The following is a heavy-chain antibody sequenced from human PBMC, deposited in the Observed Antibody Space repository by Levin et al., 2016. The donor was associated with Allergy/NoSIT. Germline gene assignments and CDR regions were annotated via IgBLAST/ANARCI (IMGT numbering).Heavy chain of an antibody. CDR2: ISWNGGRI. V-gene: IGHV3-9*01. CDR3: AKGRHSYYSHGMDV. J-gene: IGHJ6*02. D-gene: IGHD3-22*01. Sequence: SLKISCEVSGFDFGRYAIHWVRQRPGRGLEWVSGISWNGGRIGYGDSVRGRFTISRDNAKKDLHLQMNRLRAEDTALYYCAKGRHSYYSHGMDVWGQGITVTVSS. CDR1: GFDFGRYA.